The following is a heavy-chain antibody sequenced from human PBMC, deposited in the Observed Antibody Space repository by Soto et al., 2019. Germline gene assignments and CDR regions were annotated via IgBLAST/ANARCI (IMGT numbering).Heavy chain of an antibody. CDR2: ISSNGGST. D-gene: IGHD4-17*01. CDR3: VKDKFDYGDYGYYGMDV. V-gene: IGHV3-64D*08. Sequence: GGSLRLSCSASGFTFSSYAMHWVRQAPGKGLEYVSAISSNGGSTYYADSVKGRFTISRDNSKNTLYLQMSSLRAEDTAVYYCVKDKFDYGDYGYYGMDVWGQGTTVTVSS. CDR1: GFTFSSYA. J-gene: IGHJ6*02.